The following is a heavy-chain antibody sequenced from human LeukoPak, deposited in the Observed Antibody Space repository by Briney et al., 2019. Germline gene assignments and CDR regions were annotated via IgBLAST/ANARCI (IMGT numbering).Heavy chain of an antibody. J-gene: IGHJ3*02. CDR1: GFTVSSNY. V-gene: IGHV3-53*01. CDR2: IYSGGST. Sequence: GSLRLSCAASGFTVSSNYMSWVRQAPGKGLEWVSVIYSGGSTYYADSVKGRFTISRDNSKNTLYLQMNSLRAEDTAVYYCARGGFYGGNAAAFDIWGQGTMVTVSS. CDR3: ARGGFYGGNAAAFDI. D-gene: IGHD4-23*01.